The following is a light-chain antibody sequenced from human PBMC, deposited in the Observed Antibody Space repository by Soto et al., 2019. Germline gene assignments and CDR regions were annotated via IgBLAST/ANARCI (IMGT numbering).Light chain of an antibody. Sequence: EIVLTQSPDTLSLSPGERATLSCRASQSVSGSNLAWYQHKPGQGPRLLIYIASRRATGIPDRFSGSGSGTEFTHTISRLEPEDLAEDYCQQHGSGPWTFGQGTTVEIK. CDR2: IAS. V-gene: IGKV3-20*01. CDR1: QSVSGSN. CDR3: QQHGSGPWT. J-gene: IGKJ1*01.